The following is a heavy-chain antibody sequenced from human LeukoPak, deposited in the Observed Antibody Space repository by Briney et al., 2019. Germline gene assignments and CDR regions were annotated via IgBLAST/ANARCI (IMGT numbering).Heavy chain of an antibody. CDR1: GFTFSSYG. CDR2: ISYDGSNK. J-gene: IGHJ4*02. CDR3: ARAVIDCSSTSCYDFDY. Sequence: GGSLRLSCAASGFTFSSYGMHWVRQAPGKGLEWVAVISYDGSNKYYADSVKGRFTISRDNSKNTLYLQMNSLRAEDTAVYYCARAVIDCSSTSCYDFDYWGQGTLVTVSS. V-gene: IGHV3-30*03. D-gene: IGHD2-2*01.